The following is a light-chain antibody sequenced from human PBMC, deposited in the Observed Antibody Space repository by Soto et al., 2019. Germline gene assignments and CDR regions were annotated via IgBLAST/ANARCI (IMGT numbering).Light chain of an antibody. V-gene: IGLV2-14*03. CDR2: DVS. Sequence: QSVLTRPASVSGSPGQSITISCTGTSSDIGGYDFVSWYQQHPGKAPKLMIYDVSNRPSGVSNHFSGSKSGNTASLTISGLQAEDEADYYCSSYTSSTHVVFGGGTKVTVL. J-gene: IGLJ2*01. CDR1: SSDIGGYDF. CDR3: SSYTSSTHVV.